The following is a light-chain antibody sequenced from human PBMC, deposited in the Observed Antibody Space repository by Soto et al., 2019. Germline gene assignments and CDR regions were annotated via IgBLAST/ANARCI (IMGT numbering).Light chain of an antibody. CDR1: QSVSSY. V-gene: IGKV3-11*01. CDR3: QQRSTWPSCT. Sequence: QSPGTLSLNPGERATLSCRASQSVSSYLAWYQQKPGQAPRLLIYDASNRATGIPARFSGSGSGTDFTLTISILYPEDFAVYCCQQRSTWPSCTFGQGTKV. CDR2: DAS. J-gene: IGKJ1*01.